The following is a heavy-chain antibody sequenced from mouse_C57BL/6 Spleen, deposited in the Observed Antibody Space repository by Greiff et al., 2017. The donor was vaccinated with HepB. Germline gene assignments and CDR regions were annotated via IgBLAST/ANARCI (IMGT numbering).Heavy chain of an antibody. CDR3: ARSGDPVFDY. V-gene: IGHV1-26*01. CDR1: GYTFTDYY. CDR2: INPNNGGT. Sequence: VQLQQSGPELVKPGASVKISCKASGYTFTDYYMNWVKQSHGKSLEWIGDINPNNGGTSYNQKFKGKATLTVDKSSSTAYMELRSLTSEDSAVYYCARSGDPVFDYWGQGTTLTVSS. D-gene: IGHD3-1*01. J-gene: IGHJ2*01.